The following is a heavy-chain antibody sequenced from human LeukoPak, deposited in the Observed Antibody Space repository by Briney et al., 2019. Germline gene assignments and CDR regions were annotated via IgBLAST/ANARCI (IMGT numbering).Heavy chain of an antibody. D-gene: IGHD3-22*01. CDR3: ARQYYYDSHTFDY. CDR2: IYYSGST. CDR1: GGSMSSYY. V-gene: IGHV4-59*08. J-gene: IGHJ4*02. Sequence: PSETLSLTCTVSGGSMSSYYWSWIRQPPGKGLEWIGYIYYSGSTNYNPSLKSRVTISVDTPKSQFSLKPSSVTAADTAVYYCARQYYYDSHTFDYWGQGTRVTVSS.